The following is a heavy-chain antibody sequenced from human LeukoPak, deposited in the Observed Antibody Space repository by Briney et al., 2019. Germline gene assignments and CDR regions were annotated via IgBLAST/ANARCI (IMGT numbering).Heavy chain of an antibody. CDR2: ISSSSSYI. V-gene: IGHV3-21*01. CDR1: GFTFSSYS. D-gene: IGHD6-19*01. Sequence: GGSLRLSCAASGFTFSSYSMNWVRQAPGKGLEWASSISSSSSYIYYADSVKGRFTISRDNAKNSLYLQMNSLRAEDTAVYYCARVAYSSGWYIDYWGQGTLVTVSS. J-gene: IGHJ4*02. CDR3: ARVAYSSGWYIDY.